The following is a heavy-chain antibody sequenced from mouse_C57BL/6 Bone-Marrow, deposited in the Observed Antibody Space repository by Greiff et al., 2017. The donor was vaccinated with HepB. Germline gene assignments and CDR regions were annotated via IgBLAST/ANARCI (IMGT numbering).Heavy chain of an antibody. CDR2: IYPSDSET. D-gene: IGHD2-2*01. CDR1: GYTFTSYW. Sequence: QVQLQQPGAELVRPGSSVKLSCKASGYTFTSYWMDWVKQRPGQGLEWIGNIYPSDSETHYNQKFKDKATLTVDKSSSTAYMQLSSLTSEDSAVYYGARRELWLRRLYWYFDVWGTGTTVTVSS. V-gene: IGHV1-61*01. CDR3: ARRELWLRRLYWYFDV. J-gene: IGHJ1*03.